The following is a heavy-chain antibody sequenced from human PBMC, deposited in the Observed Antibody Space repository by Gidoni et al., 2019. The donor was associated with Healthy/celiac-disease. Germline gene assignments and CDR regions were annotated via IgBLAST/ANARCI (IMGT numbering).Heavy chain of an antibody. Sequence: QVQLQQWGAGLLKPSETLSRTCAVYGGSFSGYYWSWIRQPPVKGLEWIGEIKHSGSTNYNPSLKRRFTISVDTSKNQFSLNLSSVTAADTAVYYCASGYWFDPWGQGTLVTVSS. CDR2: IKHSGST. J-gene: IGHJ5*02. V-gene: IGHV4-34*01. CDR1: GGSFSGYY. CDR3: ASGYWFDP.